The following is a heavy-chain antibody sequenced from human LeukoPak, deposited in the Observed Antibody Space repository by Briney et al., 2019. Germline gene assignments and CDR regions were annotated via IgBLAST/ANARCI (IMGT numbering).Heavy chain of an antibody. CDR1: GGSISSGGYY. Sequence: PSQTLSLTCTVSGGSISSGGYYWSWIRQPPGKGLEWIGYIYHSGSTYYNPSLKSRVTISVDRSKNQFSLKLSSVTAADTAVYYCALSSGKLLVDYWGQGTLVTVSS. V-gene: IGHV4-30-2*01. CDR3: ALSSGKLLVDY. D-gene: IGHD1-26*01. CDR2: IYHSGST. J-gene: IGHJ4*02.